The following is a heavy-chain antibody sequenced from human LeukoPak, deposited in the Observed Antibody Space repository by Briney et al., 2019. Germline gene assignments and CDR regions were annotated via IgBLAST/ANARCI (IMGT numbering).Heavy chain of an antibody. CDR1: GFAFNTYS. V-gene: IGHV3-48*01. J-gene: IGHJ4*02. CDR3: ARVQVGKWDFDF. D-gene: IGHD2-8*01. Sequence: PGGSLRLSCAASGFAFNTYSMNWVRQAPGKGLEWVSYIRSDSTIINYAESVKGRFTISRDNAKNSLYLQMNSLRAEYTCVDFCARVQVGKWDFDFWGQGTLVTVSS. CDR2: IRSDSTII.